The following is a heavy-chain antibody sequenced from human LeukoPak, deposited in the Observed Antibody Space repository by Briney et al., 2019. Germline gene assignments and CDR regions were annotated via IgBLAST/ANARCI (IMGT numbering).Heavy chain of an antibody. CDR3: ARQLYDSSGPFDF. CDR1: GFSVSGNY. D-gene: IGHD3-22*01. CDR2: TYGGGST. V-gene: IGHV3-66*04. J-gene: IGHJ4*02. Sequence: GGSLRLSCAASGFSVSGNYISWVRQAPGQGLEWVSVTYGGGSTYYADSVKGRFTISRDNAKNSLYLQMNSLRAEDTAVYYCARQLYDSSGPFDFWGQGTLVTVSS.